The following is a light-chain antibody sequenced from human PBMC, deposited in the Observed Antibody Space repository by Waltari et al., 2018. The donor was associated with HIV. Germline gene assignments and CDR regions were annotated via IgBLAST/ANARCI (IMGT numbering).Light chain of an antibody. CDR3: CSYSGGSTYWV. V-gene: IGLV2-23*02. Sequence: QSALTQPASLSGSPGQSITISCPGTSSDGGNYNLVSWYQQHPGHAPKLIIYEVNKRPSGVSNRFSASKSGNTASLTIFGLQPEDGADYYCCSYSGGSTYWVFGGGTKLTVL. CDR1: SSDGGNYNL. J-gene: IGLJ3*02. CDR2: EVN.